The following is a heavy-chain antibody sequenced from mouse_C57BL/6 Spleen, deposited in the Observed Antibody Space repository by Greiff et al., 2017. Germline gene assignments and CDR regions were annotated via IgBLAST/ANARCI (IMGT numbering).Heavy chain of an antibody. CDR1: GFTFSDYY. CDR2: ISNGGGST. Sequence: EVQVVESGGGLVQPGGSLKLSCAASGFTFSDYYMYWVRQTPEKRLEWVAYISNGGGSTYYPDTVKGRFTISRDNAKNTLYLQMSRLKSEDTAMYYCARLHYYGSSPYAMDYWGQGTSVTVSS. D-gene: IGHD1-1*01. J-gene: IGHJ4*01. CDR3: ARLHYYGSSPYAMDY. V-gene: IGHV5-12*01.